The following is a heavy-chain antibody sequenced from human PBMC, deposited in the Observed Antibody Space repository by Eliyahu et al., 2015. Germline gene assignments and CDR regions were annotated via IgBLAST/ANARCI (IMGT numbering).Heavy chain of an antibody. Sequence: AASGXXFSXXAMHXVRQAPGKGLEWVAVISYDGSNKHYADSVKGXFTISRDNSKNTLYLQMNSLRAEDTAVYYCARILKGEAVAGYYYYYYGMDVWGQGTTVTVSS. CDR1: GXXFSXXA. CDR2: ISYDGSNK. J-gene: IGHJ6*02. CDR3: ARILKGEAVAGYYYYYYGMDV. D-gene: IGHD6-19*01. V-gene: IGHV3-30-3*01.